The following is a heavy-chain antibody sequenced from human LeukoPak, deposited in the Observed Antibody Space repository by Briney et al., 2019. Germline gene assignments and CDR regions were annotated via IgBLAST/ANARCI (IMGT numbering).Heavy chain of an antibody. V-gene: IGHV3-72*01. D-gene: IGHD5-12*01. CDR1: GFTFSDHY. CDR2: HRNKANSYTT. J-gene: IGHJ4*02. Sequence: PGGSLRLSCAASGFTFSDHYMDWVRQAPGKGLEWVGRHRNKANSYTTEYAASVKGRFIISRDDSKNSLYLQMISLKTEDTAVYYCARVDGYAYYGIDYWGQGTLVTVSS. CDR3: ARVDGYAYYGIDY.